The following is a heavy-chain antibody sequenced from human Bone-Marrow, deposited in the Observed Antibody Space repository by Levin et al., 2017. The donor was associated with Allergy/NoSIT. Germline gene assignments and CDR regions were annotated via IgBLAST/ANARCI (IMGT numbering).Heavy chain of an antibody. CDR2: INPNTGGT. Sequence: GESLKISCKASGYTFTGYYIYWVRQAPGQGLEWMGRINPNTGGTNYAQKFQGRVTMTRDTSITTAYMELSRLRSDDTAVYYCARVPSTEWTFFDRWGRGTLVTVSS. CDR3: ARVPSTEWTFFDR. D-gene: IGHD3-3*01. V-gene: IGHV1-2*06. J-gene: IGHJ2*01. CDR1: GYTFTGYY.